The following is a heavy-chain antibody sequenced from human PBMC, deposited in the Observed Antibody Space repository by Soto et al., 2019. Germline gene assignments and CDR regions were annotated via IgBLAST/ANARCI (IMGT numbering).Heavy chain of an antibody. CDR3: AKSGGNGWFADAFDV. V-gene: IGHV3-53*01. D-gene: IGHD6-19*01. CDR1: GFIVSSYY. Sequence: PGGSLRLSCAGSGFIVSSYYMSWVRQAPGKGLEWISVIYSGGSTYYADSVKGRFTISRDNFENTLYLQLNSLRAEDTAVYYCAKSGGNGWFADAFDVWGQGTMVTVSS. J-gene: IGHJ3*01. CDR2: IYSGGST.